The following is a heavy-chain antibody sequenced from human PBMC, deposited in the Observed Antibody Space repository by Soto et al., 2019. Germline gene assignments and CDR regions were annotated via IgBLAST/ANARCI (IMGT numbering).Heavy chain of an antibody. Sequence: GGSLRLSCAASGFTFRSTPWTWSGKPQGRGLSWVSAISGSGGSTYYADSVKGRFTISRDNSKNTLYLQMNSLRAEDTAVYYCAKDLGNYRQDYYYYYGMDVWGQGTTVTVSS. CDR1: GFTFRSTP. CDR2: ISGSGGST. CDR3: AKDLGNYRQDYYYYYGMDV. J-gene: IGHJ6*02. V-gene: IGHV3-23*01. D-gene: IGHD1-7*01.